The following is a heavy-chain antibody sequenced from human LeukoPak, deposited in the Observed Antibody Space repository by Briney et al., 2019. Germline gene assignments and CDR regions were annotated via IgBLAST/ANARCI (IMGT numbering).Heavy chain of an antibody. CDR1: GASISGTSYY. V-gene: IGHV4-31*03. D-gene: IGHD5-18*01. J-gene: IGHJ4*02. CDR3: AAGGDTAKGGKY. Sequence: SETLSLTCTVSGASISGTSYYWTWTRHHPGEGLEWLGFIHFSGTIYYNPSLSRRLIISADTSKNQMSLKLSSVTAADTAVYYCAAGGDTAKGGKYWGQGTQVTVSS. CDR2: IHFSGTI.